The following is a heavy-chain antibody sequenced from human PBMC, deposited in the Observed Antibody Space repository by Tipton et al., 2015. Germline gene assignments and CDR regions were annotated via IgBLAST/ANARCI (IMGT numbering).Heavy chain of an antibody. CDR1: SDSISKYY. CDR3: ARARGRHGGLFDS. J-gene: IGHJ4*02. CDR2: IYYSGST. V-gene: IGHV4-59*01. D-gene: IGHD4-23*01. Sequence: TLSLTCSVSSDSISKYYWSWIRQSPGEGLEWIGYIYYSGSTNCNPSLESRVSMSVDTSKTQFSLEMRSVTATDTAVYYCARARGRHGGLFDSRGQGTLVTVSS.